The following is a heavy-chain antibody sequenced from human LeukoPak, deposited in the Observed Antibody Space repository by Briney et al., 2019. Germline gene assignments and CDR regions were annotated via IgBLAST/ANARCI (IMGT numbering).Heavy chain of an antibody. CDR2: INHSGST. D-gene: IGHD4-17*01. J-gene: IGHJ5*02. Sequence: PSETLSLTCAVYGGSFSGYYWSWIRQPPGKGLEWIGEINHSGSTNYNPSLKSRVTISVDTSKNQFSLKLSSVTAADTAVYYCARGLMGLRTYNWFDPWGQGTLVTVS. V-gene: IGHV4-34*01. CDR1: GGSFSGYY. CDR3: ARGLMGLRTYNWFDP.